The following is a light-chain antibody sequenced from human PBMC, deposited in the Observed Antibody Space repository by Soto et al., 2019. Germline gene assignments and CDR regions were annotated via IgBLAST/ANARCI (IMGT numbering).Light chain of an antibody. CDR3: QQYGSSPGT. Sequence: ELVLTQSPGTLSLSPGEGATLSCRASQSVSSSYLAWYQQKPGQAPRLLIYGASSRATGIPDRFSGSGSGTDFTLTISRLQPEDFAVYYCQQYGSSPGTFGGGTKVDIK. V-gene: IGKV3-20*01. J-gene: IGKJ4*01. CDR1: QSVSSSY. CDR2: GAS.